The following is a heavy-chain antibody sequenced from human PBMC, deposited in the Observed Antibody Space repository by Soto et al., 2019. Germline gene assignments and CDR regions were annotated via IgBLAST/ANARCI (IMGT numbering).Heavy chain of an antibody. CDR1: GGSISSGDYY. D-gene: IGHD2-2*01. Sequence: QVQLQESGPGLVKPSQTLSLTCTVSGGSISSGDYYWSWIRQPPGKGLEWIGYIYYSGSTYYNPSLKSRFTISVDTSKSQFSLKLSSVTAADTAVYYCAREGIVVVPAAPEAHNWFDPWGQGTLVTVSS. V-gene: IGHV4-30-4*01. CDR2: IYYSGST. J-gene: IGHJ5*02. CDR3: AREGIVVVPAAPEAHNWFDP.